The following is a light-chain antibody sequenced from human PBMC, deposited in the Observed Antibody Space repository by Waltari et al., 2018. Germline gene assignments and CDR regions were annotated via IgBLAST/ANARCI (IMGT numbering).Light chain of an antibody. V-gene: IGKV1-5*03. J-gene: IGKJ1*01. CDR3: QQFNSNSWT. Sequence: DIQMTQSPSTLSASVGDRVTIPCRARQSVSRWLAWYQQKPGKAPKLLIYQASTLESGVPSRFSGSSSGTQFTLTISSLQPDDFATYYCQQFNSNSWTFGQGTKVEIQ. CDR1: QSVSRW. CDR2: QAS.